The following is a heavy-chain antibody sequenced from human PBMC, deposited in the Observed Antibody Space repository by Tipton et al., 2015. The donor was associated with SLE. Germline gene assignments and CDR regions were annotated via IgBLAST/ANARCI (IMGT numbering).Heavy chain of an antibody. V-gene: IGHV3-30*04. D-gene: IGHD2-21*01. CDR3: ARDPVIGENYYGMDV. J-gene: IGHJ6*02. CDR2: ISYDGSNK. Sequence: SLRLSCAASGFTFSSYAMHWVRQAPGKGLEWVAVISYDGSNKYYADSVKGRFTISRDNSKNTLYLQMNSLRAEDTAVYYCARDPVIGENYYGMDVWGQGTTVTVS. CDR1: GFTFSSYA.